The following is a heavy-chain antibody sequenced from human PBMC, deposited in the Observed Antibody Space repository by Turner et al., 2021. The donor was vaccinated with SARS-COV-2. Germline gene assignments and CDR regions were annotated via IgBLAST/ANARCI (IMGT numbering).Heavy chain of an antibody. CDR3: ARHGLDILTGVFDY. D-gene: IGHD3-9*01. Sequence: LQLQESGPGLVKPSETLSLTCTVSGGPISNNTYYWGWIRQSPGKGLEWIGTVYYSGSTYYNPSLKSRVTISVDTSKNQFSLKLGSVTAADTAVYYCARHGLDILTGVFDYWGQGILVTVSS. CDR1: GGPISNNTYY. CDR2: VYYSGST. J-gene: IGHJ4*02. V-gene: IGHV4-39*01.